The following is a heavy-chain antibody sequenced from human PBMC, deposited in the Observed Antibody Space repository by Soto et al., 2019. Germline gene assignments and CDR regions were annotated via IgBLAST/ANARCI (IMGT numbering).Heavy chain of an antibody. V-gene: IGHV1-69*02. Sequence: QVQLVQSGAEVTRPGSSVKVSCKASGDTFTFYSINWVRQAPGLGLEWMGRINPILSMSNYAQRFQGRVTMTADKSTSTAYMELSRLRSEDTAIYYCASSYGSGYRAFDYWGQGALVTVSS. J-gene: IGHJ4*02. CDR2: INPILSMS. CDR3: ASSYGSGYRAFDY. CDR1: GDTFTFYS. D-gene: IGHD3-10*01.